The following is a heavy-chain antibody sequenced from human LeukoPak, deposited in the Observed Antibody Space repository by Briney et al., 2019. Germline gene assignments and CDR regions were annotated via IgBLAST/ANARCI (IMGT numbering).Heavy chain of an antibody. CDR2: IYFTGST. V-gene: IGHV4-59*12. D-gene: IGHD5-12*01. CDR3: ATTRARKSLYSGFDYYYYMDV. Sequence: PSETLSLTCAVSGASISTYYWSWIRQPPGKGLEWLGYIYFTGSTNYNPSLKSRVTMSVDTSKNQFSLKLSSVTAADTAIYYCATTRARKSLYSGFDYYYYMDVWGKGTTVTVSS. CDR1: GASISTYY. J-gene: IGHJ6*03.